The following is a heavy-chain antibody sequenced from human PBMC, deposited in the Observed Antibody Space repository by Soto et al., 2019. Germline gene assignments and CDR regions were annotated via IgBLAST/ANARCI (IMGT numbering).Heavy chain of an antibody. V-gene: IGHV3-23*01. J-gene: IGHJ4*02. CDR2: ISGGGHNT. Sequence: EVQLLESGGGLVQPGGSLRLTCAASGFTFSSYAISWIRLSPGKGLEWVSVISGGGHNTYYTPSVKGRFTISRDDFKNTLYLQMNSLRTEGTAMYYCAKLRDFVVLPAGILDYWGPGTLVTVSS. D-gene: IGHD2-8*01. CDR1: GFTFSSYA. CDR3: AKLRDFVVLPAGILDY.